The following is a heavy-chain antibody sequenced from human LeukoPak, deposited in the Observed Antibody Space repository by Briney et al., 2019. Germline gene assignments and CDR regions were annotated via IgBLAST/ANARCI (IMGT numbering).Heavy chain of an antibody. CDR3: ARVRRQVAVSGGTYYYYIDV. CDR2: IVYSGST. Sequence: SETLSLTCTVSGGSISNYYWSWIRQPPGKEVEYIGYIVYSGSTNYNPSLKSRVTMSVDTSKNQFSLKLRSVTAADTALYYCARVRRQVAVSGGTYYYYIDVWGKGTTVTVSS. D-gene: IGHD6-19*01. J-gene: IGHJ6*03. V-gene: IGHV4-59*01. CDR1: GGSISNYY.